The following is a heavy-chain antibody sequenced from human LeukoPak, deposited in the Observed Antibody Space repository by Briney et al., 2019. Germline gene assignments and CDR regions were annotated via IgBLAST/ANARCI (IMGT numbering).Heavy chain of an antibody. CDR2: IYTGGTT. Sequence: GGSLRLSCAASGFTVSSSNYMNWVRQAPGKGLEWVSGIYTGGTTYYTDSVKGRFTISRDNPNNTLYLQMHSLRTEDTAVYYCAREISRFGIWGQGTLVTVSS. D-gene: IGHD3-16*01. CDR1: GFTVSSSNY. CDR3: AREISRFGI. J-gene: IGHJ4*02. V-gene: IGHV3-66*01.